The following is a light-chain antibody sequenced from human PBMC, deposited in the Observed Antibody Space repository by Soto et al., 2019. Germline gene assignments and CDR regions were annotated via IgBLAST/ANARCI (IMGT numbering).Light chain of an antibody. J-gene: IGKJ5*01. Sequence: EIVLTQSPGTLSLSPGERATLSCGASQSVSSSYLAWYQQKPGQTPRLLIYGASGRATGIPDRFSGSGSGTDFTLTISRLEPEDCAVYYCQQYGSSPPVTFGQGTRLEIK. CDR3: QQYGSSPPVT. V-gene: IGKV3-20*01. CDR1: QSVSSSY. CDR2: GAS.